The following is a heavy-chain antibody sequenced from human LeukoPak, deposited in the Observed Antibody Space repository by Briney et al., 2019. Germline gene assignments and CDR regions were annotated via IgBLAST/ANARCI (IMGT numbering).Heavy chain of an antibody. CDR3: ARARSGSYTYFDY. CDR2: IYYSGST. Sequence: PSETLSLTCGVFGVSINDYYWSWIRQSPGKGLEWSGYIYYSGSTNYNPSLKSRVTISVDTSNNQFSLKLSSVTAADTAVYYCARARSGSYTYFDYWGQGTLVTVSS. J-gene: IGHJ4*02. D-gene: IGHD1-26*01. V-gene: IGHV4-59*01. CDR1: GVSINDYY.